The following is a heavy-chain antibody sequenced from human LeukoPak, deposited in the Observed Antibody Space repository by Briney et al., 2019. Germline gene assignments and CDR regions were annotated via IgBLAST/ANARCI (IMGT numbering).Heavy chain of an antibody. V-gene: IGHV3-7*01. Sequence: GGSLRLSCAASGFTFSTYWMSWVRQAPGKGLEWVASINPDGTTEHYVDSVKGRFTVSRDNAKNSLFLQMNTLRVEDTAVYYCAKDEVGGHFEYWGQGTLVTVSS. CDR3: AKDEVGGHFEY. D-gene: IGHD1-26*01. CDR2: INPDGTTE. J-gene: IGHJ4*02. CDR1: GFTFSTYW.